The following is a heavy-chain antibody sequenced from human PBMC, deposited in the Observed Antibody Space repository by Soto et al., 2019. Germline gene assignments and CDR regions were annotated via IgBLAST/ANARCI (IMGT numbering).Heavy chain of an antibody. V-gene: IGHV3-33*01. CDR1: GFTFGIYG. CDR2: IWYDGSIK. CDR3: ARAPCGSFDALDM. J-gene: IGHJ3*02. Sequence: QVQLVESGGGVVQPGRSLRLSCAASGFTFGIYGMHWVRQAPGKGLEWVAVIWYDGSIKYHADSVKGRFTISRDNSKHPVYLQTNRLRDEDTAVYYCARAPCGSFDALDMWGQGTMVTVSS. D-gene: IGHD3-16*01.